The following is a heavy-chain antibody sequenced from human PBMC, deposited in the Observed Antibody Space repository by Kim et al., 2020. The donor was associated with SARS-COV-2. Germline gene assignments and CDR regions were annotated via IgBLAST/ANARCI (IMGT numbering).Heavy chain of an antibody. Sequence: GGSLRLTCAASGFTFSNYWMHWVRQVPGKGLVWVSRINSDGSDTTYADSVKGRFTVSRDNAKNTLYLQMNSLRVDDTAVYYCSSYDSSGKYDVPMDWGQG. CDR2: INSDGSDT. V-gene: IGHV3-74*03. CDR3: SSYDSSGKYDVPMD. J-gene: IGHJ1*01. D-gene: IGHD3-22*01. CDR1: GFTFSNYW.